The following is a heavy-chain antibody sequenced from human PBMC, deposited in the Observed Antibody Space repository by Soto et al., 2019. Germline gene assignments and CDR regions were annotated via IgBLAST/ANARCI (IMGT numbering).Heavy chain of an antibody. CDR3: ARGELPYYFDY. J-gene: IGHJ4*02. D-gene: IGHD1-7*01. CDR2: IIPIFGTA. CDR1: GGTFSSYA. Sequence: QVQLVQSGAEVKKPGSSVKVSCKASGGTFSSYAISWVRQAPGQGLEWMGGIIPIFGTANYAQKFQVRVTINADKSTRTGYMELSSLRSEDTAVYYCARGELPYYFDYWGQGTLVTVSS. V-gene: IGHV1-69*06.